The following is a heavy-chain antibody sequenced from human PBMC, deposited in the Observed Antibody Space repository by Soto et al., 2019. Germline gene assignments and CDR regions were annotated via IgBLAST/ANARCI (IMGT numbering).Heavy chain of an antibody. D-gene: IGHD1-7*01. CDR3: AKAGTTANPKPPYYYYGMDV. Sequence: PGGSLRLSCAASGFTFSSYAMSWVRQAPGKGLEWVSAISGSGGSTYYADSVKGRFTISRDNSKNTLYLQMNSLRAEDTAVYYCAKAGTTANPKPPYYYYGMDVWGQGTTVTVSS. J-gene: IGHJ6*02. CDR2: ISGSGGST. V-gene: IGHV3-23*01. CDR1: GFTFSSYA.